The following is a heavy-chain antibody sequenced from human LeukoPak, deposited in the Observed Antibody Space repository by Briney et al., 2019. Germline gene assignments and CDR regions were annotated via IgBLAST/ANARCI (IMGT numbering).Heavy chain of an antibody. J-gene: IGHJ4*02. CDR1: GFTFSNSG. D-gene: IGHD4-23*01. CDR3: AKRRTTVVTLDS. CDR2: ITDSGDTT. Sequence: GGSLRLSCAASGFTFSNSGMAWVRQTPRKGLEWVSAITDSGDTTYYADSVKGRFTISRDNSKNTLFLQMNSLRAEDTAVYYCAKRRTTVVTLDSWGQGTLVTVSS. V-gene: IGHV3-23*01.